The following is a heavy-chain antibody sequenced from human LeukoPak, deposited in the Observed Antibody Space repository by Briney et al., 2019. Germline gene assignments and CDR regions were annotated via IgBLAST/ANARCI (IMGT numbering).Heavy chain of an antibody. CDR1: GYTFTSYD. V-gene: IGHV1-8*01. D-gene: IGHD3-3*01. CDR2: MNPNSGNT. J-gene: IGHJ4*02. Sequence: GASVKVSCKASGYTFTSYDINWVRQATGQGLEWMGWMNPNSGNTGYAQKFQGRVTMTRNTSISTAYMELSSLRSEDTAVYYCARVASDYDFWSGSYHFDYWGQGTLVTVSS. CDR3: ARVASDYDFWSGSYHFDY.